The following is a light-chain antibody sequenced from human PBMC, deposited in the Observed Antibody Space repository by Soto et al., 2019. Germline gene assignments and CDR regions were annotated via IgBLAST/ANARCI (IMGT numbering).Light chain of an antibody. CDR3: CSYAGSRTYS. Sequence: QSALTQPASVSGSPGQSITISCTGTSSDVGSHNLVSWYQQHPDRAPKLLIYEGSKRPSGVSNRFSGSNSGNTASLTISGLQADDEAEYFCCSYAGSRTYSFGSGTKVTVL. V-gene: IGLV2-23*01. J-gene: IGLJ1*01. CDR1: SSDVGSHNL. CDR2: EGS.